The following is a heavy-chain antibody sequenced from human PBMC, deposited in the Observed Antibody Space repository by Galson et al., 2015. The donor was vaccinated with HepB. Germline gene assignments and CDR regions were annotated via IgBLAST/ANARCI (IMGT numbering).Heavy chain of an antibody. D-gene: IGHD3-16*01. J-gene: IGHJ6*02. CDR3: ARDLVQWGGPDYYYYYGMDV. CDR1: GFSFSGYS. V-gene: IGHV3-21*01. CDR2: ISSSSRYI. Sequence: SLRLSCAASGFSFSGYSMNWVRQAPGKGLEWVSSISSSSRYIDYAGSVKGRFTVSRDNAKNSLYLQMNSLRAEDTAVYYCARDLVQWGGPDYYYYYGMDVWGQGTTVTVS.